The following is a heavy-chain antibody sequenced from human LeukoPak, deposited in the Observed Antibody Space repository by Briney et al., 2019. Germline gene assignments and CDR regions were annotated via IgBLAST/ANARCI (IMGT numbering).Heavy chain of an antibody. CDR1: GSTFSNYW. CDR3: ARAPSEIGGYYPEYFRH. D-gene: IGHD3-22*01. J-gene: IGHJ1*01. Sequence: GGSLRLSCAAAGSTFSNYWMHWVRQAPGKGLVWVSRIKSDGRTNYADSVKGRFTISRDNAKNTVSLQMNSLRAEDTGVYYCARAPSEIGGYYPEYFRHWGQGTLVTVSS. CDR2: IKSDGRT. V-gene: IGHV3-74*01.